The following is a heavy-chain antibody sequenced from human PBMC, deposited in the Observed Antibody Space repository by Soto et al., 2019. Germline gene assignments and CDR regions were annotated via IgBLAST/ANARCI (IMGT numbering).Heavy chain of an antibody. D-gene: IGHD2-15*01. Sequence: EVQLVESGGALVKPGGSLILSCTASGFTFSNACMNWVRQAPGKGLEWVGRIKSNADGGTTDDAAPVQGRFTISRDDSKHTVYLQKNSLEIDDTGVYDCTTWWPFWAGYCRWGRGTLVTVSS. CDR3: TTWWPFWAGYCR. CDR1: GFTFSNAC. CDR2: IKSNADGGTT. V-gene: IGHV3-15*02. J-gene: IGHJ4*02.